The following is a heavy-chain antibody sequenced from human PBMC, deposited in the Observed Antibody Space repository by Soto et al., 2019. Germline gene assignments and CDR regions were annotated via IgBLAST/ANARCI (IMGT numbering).Heavy chain of an antibody. CDR2: ISGVDGYS. V-gene: IGHV3-23*01. CDR1: GFIFSNYA. D-gene: IGHD4-4*01. J-gene: IGHJ6*02. Sequence: EVQLLESGGDLVHPGGSLRLSCAASGFIFSNYAMNWVHQAPGKGLEWVSAISGVDGYSSYTDSVKGRFTISRDDSDNTLYLQMSSLRVEDTAVYYCARDRSYSNYYYYYYAMDVWGQGTTVTISS. CDR3: ARDRSYSNYYYYYYAMDV.